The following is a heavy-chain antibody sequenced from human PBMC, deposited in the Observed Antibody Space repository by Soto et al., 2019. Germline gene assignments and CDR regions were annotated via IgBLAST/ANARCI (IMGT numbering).Heavy chain of an antibody. CDR2: ISGSGGST. D-gene: IGHD2-2*01. V-gene: IGHV3-23*01. J-gene: IGHJ5*02. Sequence: GGSLRLSCAASGFTFSSYAMSWVRQAPGKGLECVSAISGSGGSTYYADSVKGRFTISRDNPKNTLYLQMNSLRAEDTAVYYCAKDVVRDCSSTSCNYNWFDPWGQGTLVTVSS. CDR1: GFTFSSYA. CDR3: AKDVVRDCSSTSCNYNWFDP.